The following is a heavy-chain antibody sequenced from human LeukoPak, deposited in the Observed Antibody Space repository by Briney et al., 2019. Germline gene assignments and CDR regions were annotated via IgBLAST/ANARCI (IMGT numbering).Heavy chain of an antibody. D-gene: IGHD1-26*01. CDR1: GGSFSGYY. CDR3: ARDQSSGSSYSYYGMDV. J-gene: IGHJ6*02. Sequence: SETLSLTCAVYGGSFSGYYWSWIRQPPGKGLEWIGEINHSGSTNYNPSLKSRVTISVDTSKNQFSLNLTSVTAADTAVYYCARDQSSGSSYSYYGMDVWGQGTTVTVSS. V-gene: IGHV4-34*01. CDR2: INHSGST.